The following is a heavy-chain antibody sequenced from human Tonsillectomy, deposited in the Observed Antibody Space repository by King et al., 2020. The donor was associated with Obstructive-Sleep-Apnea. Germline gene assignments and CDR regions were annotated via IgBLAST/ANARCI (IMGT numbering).Heavy chain of an antibody. CDR1: GYTLTELS. Sequence: QLVQSGAEVKKPGASVKVSCKVSGYTLTELSMHWVRQAPGKGLEWMGGFDPEDGETIYAQKFQGRVTMTEDTSTDTAYMELSSLRSEDTAVYYCATAYCSGGSCDHYYYYGMDVWGQGTTVTVSS. V-gene: IGHV1-24*01. J-gene: IGHJ6*02. CDR3: ATAYCSGGSCDHYYYYGMDV. D-gene: IGHD2-15*01. CDR2: FDPEDGET.